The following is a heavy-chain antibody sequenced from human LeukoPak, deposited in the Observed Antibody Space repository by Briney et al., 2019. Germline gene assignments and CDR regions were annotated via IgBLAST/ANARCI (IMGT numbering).Heavy chain of an antibody. J-gene: IGHJ4*02. CDR3: ARDHDYAFDN. CDR1: GFTFSTYP. Sequence: GGSLRLSCAASGFTFSTYPMNWVRQAPGKGLEWISHIRDSGTTDYADSVKGRFTISRDNAKNSLYLQLNSLRAEDTAVYYCARDHDYAFDNWGQGTLVAVSS. D-gene: IGHD4-17*01. V-gene: IGHV3-48*01. CDR2: IRDSGTT.